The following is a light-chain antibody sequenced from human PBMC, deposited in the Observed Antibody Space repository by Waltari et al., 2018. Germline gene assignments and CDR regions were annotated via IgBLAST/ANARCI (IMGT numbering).Light chain of an antibody. CDR1: QNINTW. CDR3: LQYNGEPRT. CDR2: KAS. Sequence: DIQMTQYPSTLPASVGARVTITCRASQNINTWLAWHQQKPGKAPKLLIYKASSLESGVPSRFSGSGSGTEFTLTISSLQPDDFATYYCLQYNGEPRTFGQGTKVEVK. J-gene: IGKJ1*01. V-gene: IGKV1-5*03.